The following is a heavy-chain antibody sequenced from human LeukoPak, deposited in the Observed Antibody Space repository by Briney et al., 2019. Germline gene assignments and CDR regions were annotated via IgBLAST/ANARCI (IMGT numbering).Heavy chain of an antibody. D-gene: IGHD3-10*01. CDR3: ASGFLSPASFDY. Sequence: SETLSLTCTVSGSSISSYYWSWIRQPPGKGLEWIGYIYYSGSTNYNPSLKSRVTISVDTSKNQFSLKLSSVTAADTAVYYCASGFLSPASFDYWGQGTLVTVSS. CDR2: IYYSGST. V-gene: IGHV4-59*08. CDR1: GSSISSYY. J-gene: IGHJ4*02.